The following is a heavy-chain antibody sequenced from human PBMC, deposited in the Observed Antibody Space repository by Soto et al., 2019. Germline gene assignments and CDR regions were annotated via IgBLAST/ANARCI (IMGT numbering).Heavy chain of an antibody. CDR3: AKAANYNNPPYNWFDP. V-gene: IGHV3-23*01. CDR1: GFTFSSYA. CDR2: ISGGGGTT. D-gene: IGHD4-4*01. J-gene: IGHJ5*02. Sequence: EVQLLESGGGLVQPGGSLRLSCAASGFTFSSYAMSWVRQAPGKGLEWVSAISGGGGTTYYGDSVKGRFTISRDNSKNPLYLKMNSLRAGDTDIYYCAKAANYNNPPYNWFDPWGQGTLVTVSS.